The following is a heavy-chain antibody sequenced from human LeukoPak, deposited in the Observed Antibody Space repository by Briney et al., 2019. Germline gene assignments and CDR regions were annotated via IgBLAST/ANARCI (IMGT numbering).Heavy chain of an antibody. J-gene: IGHJ4*02. CDR2: INPNSGGT. CDR3: AREQAYDYVWGSYRSGDVDY. D-gene: IGHD3-16*02. V-gene: IGHV1-2*02. Sequence: GASVKVSCKASGYTFTGYYMHWVRQAPGQGLEWMGWINPNSGGTNYAQKFQGRVTMTRDTSISTAYMELSRLRSDDTAVYYCAREQAYDYVWGSYRSGDVDYWGQGTLVTVSS. CDR1: GYTFTGYY.